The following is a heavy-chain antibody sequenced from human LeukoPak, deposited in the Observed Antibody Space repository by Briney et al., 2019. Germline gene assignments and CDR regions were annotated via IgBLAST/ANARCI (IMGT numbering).Heavy chain of an antibody. Sequence: PGGSLRLSCAASGFTFSSYWMSWVRQAPGKGLEWVANIKQDGSEKYYVDSVKGRFTISRDNAKNSLYLQMNSLRAEDTAVYYCARAGRAAYSGYDLEWGQGTLVTVSS. CDR1: GFTFSSYW. V-gene: IGHV3-7*04. CDR3: ARAGRAAYSGYDLE. J-gene: IGHJ4*02. D-gene: IGHD5-12*01. CDR2: IKQDGSEK.